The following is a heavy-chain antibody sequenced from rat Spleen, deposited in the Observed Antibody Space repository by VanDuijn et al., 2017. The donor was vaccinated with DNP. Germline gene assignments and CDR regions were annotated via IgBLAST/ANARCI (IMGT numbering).Heavy chain of an antibody. J-gene: IGHJ2*01. CDR3: ATQDGSSGFDY. V-gene: IGHV5-25*01. CDR1: GFSFSNYD. D-gene: IGHD5-1*01. CDR2: ISTSGRKT. Sequence: EVQLVESGGGLVQPGRSLKLSCVASGFSFSNYDMAWVRQAPTKGLEWVAYISTSGRKTYYRESVKGRFTVSRDNAKSTLYLQMDSLRSEDTATYYCATQDGSSGFDYWGQGVMVTVSS.